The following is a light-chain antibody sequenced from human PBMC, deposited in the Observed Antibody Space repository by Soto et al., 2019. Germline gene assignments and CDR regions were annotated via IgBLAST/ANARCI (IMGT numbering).Light chain of an antibody. CDR3: QEYNNWPPWT. Sequence: TKYPGTLSLSPGERATLSCRASHSVSSSYLAWYQQRPGQAPRLLIYGASTRATGIPARFSGSGSGTGFTLTISSLQSEDFAVYYCQEYNNWPPWTFGQGTKWIS. CDR1: HSVSSSY. V-gene: IGKV3-15*01. CDR2: GAS. J-gene: IGKJ1*01.